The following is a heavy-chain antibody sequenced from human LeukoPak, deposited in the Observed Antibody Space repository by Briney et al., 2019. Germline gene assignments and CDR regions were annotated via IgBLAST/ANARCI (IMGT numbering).Heavy chain of an antibody. CDR1: GFTFSSYA. CDR2: ISGSGGST. Sequence: GGSLRLSCAASGFTFSSYAMSRVRQAPGKGLEWVSAISGSGGSTYYADSVKGRFTISRDNSKNTLYLQMNSLRAEDTAVYYCAKDTRGVVPAAMDYWGQGPRSPSP. CDR3: AKDTRGVVPAAMDY. V-gene: IGHV3-23*01. D-gene: IGHD2-2*01. J-gene: IGHJ6*02.